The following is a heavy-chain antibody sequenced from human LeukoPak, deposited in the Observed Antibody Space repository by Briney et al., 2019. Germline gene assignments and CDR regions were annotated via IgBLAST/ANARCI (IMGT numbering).Heavy chain of an antibody. CDR3: ARSGAVENWFDP. V-gene: IGHV4-30-4*01. J-gene: IGHJ5*02. CDR2: IYYSGST. D-gene: IGHD6-19*01. Sequence: SQTLSLTCTVSGGSISSGDYYWSWIRQPPGKGLEWIGYIYYSGSTYYNPSLKSRVTISVDTSKNQFSLKLSSVTAADTAVYYCARSGAVENWFDPWGQGTLVTVSS. CDR1: GGSISSGDYY.